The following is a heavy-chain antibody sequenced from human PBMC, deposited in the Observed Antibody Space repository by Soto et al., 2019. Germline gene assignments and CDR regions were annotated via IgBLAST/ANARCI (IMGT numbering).Heavy chain of an antibody. CDR2: INAGNGNT. Sequence: ASVKVSCKASGYTFTSYAMHWVRQAPGQRLEWMGWINAGNGNTKYSQKFQGRVTMTTATSTSTAYMELRSLTSDDTAVYYCARRPSADCFDPWGQGTLVTVSS. CDR1: GYTFTSYA. V-gene: IGHV1-3*01. D-gene: IGHD2-2*01. CDR3: ARRPSADCFDP. J-gene: IGHJ5*02.